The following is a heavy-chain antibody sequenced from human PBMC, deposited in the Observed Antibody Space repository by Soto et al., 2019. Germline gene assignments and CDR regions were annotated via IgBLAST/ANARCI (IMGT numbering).Heavy chain of an antibody. J-gene: IGHJ4*02. CDR3: ATKPNYYDSSGYYWDY. Sequence: GASVKVSCKASGGTFSSYAISWVRQAPGQGLEWMGGIIPIFGTANYAQKFQGRVTITADESTSTAYMELSSLRSEDTAVYYCATKPNYYDSSGYYWDYWGQGTLVTVSS. D-gene: IGHD3-22*01. CDR2: IIPIFGTA. CDR1: GGTFSSYA. V-gene: IGHV1-69*13.